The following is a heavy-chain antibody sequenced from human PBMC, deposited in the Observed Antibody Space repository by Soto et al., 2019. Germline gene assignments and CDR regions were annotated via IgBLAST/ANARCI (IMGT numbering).Heavy chain of an antibody. V-gene: IGHV4-59*01. CDR3: AKLLDHQPQLWFGS. D-gene: IGHD2-2*01. CDR1: GDSISSYY. J-gene: IGHJ5*01. Sequence: SETLSLTCTVSGDSISSYYWSWIRQAPGKGLEWIGYIYYSGSTNYNPSLKSRVTISVDTSKNQFSLKLSSVTAADTAVYYCAKLLDHQPQLWFGSWGQGTLVTVSS. CDR2: IYYSGST.